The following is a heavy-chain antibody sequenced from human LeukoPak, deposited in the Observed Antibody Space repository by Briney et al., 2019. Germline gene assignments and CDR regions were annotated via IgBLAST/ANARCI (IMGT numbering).Heavy chain of an antibody. V-gene: IGHV3-20*04. CDR3: AKPLIIAATGEFDY. CDR1: GFTFSDYY. J-gene: IGHJ4*02. D-gene: IGHD6-13*01. Sequence: GGSLRLSCAASGFTFSDYYMSWIRQAPGKGLEWVSGINWNGGGIGYADSVRGRFTISRDISKNTVYLQMNSLRAEDTAVYYCAKPLIIAATGEFDYWGQGTLVTVSS. CDR2: INWNGGGI.